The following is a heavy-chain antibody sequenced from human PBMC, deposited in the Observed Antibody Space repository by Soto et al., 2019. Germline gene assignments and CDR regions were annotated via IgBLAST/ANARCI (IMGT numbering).Heavy chain of an antibody. D-gene: IGHD3-10*01. CDR1: GFTFSSYA. J-gene: IGHJ5*02. CDR3: ARDYYGSGRLNAHNLFDP. CDR2: ISGSGGST. V-gene: IGHV3-23*01. Sequence: GGSLRLSCAASGFTFSSYAMSWVRQAPGKGLEWVSAISGSGGSTYYADSVKGRFTISRDNSKNTLYLQMNSLRAEDTAVYYCARDYYGSGRLNAHNLFDPWGQGTLVTVSS.